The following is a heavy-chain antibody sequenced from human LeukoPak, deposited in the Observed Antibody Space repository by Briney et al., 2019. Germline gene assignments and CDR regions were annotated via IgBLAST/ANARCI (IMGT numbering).Heavy chain of an antibody. D-gene: IGHD2-2*01. V-gene: IGHV4-34*01. J-gene: IGHJ4*02. CDR2: INHSGST. CDR1: GGSFSGYY. CDR3: AREGVSYCSSTSCPLGY. Sequence: SETLSLTCAVYGGSFSGYYWSWIRQPPGKGLEWIGEINHSGSTNYNPSLKSRVTISVDTSKNQFSLKLNSVTAADTAVYYCAREGVSYCSSTSCPLGYWGQGTLVTVSS.